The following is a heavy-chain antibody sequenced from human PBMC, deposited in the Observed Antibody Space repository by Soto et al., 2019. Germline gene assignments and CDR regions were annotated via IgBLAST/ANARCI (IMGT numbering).Heavy chain of an antibody. CDR3: ARGPTYNEFWSGSYNWFDP. CDR1: GGSISSYY. D-gene: IGHD3-3*01. J-gene: IGHJ5*02. V-gene: IGHV4-59*12. Sequence: PSETLSLTCTVSGGSISSYYWSWIRQPPGKGLEWIWDIHYSGSTNNNPSLKSRVNISVDTSKNQVTLKLRSVTVADTAVYDCARGPTYNEFWSGSYNWFDPGGQRTLVTVSS. CDR2: IHYSGST.